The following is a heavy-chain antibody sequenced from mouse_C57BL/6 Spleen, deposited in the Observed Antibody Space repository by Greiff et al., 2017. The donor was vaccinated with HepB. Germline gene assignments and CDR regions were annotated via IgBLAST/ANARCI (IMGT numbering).Heavy chain of an antibody. CDR1: GYTFTSYG. J-gene: IGHJ4*01. CDR3: AREDYYGSGYEAMDY. V-gene: IGHV1-81*01. Sequence: QVQLQQSGAELARPGASVKLSCKASGYTFTSYGISWVKQRTGQGLEWIGEIYPRSGNTYYNEKFKGRATLTADKSSSTAYMELRSLTSEDSAVYFCAREDYYGSGYEAMDYWGQGTSVTVSS. CDR2: IYPRSGNT. D-gene: IGHD1-1*01.